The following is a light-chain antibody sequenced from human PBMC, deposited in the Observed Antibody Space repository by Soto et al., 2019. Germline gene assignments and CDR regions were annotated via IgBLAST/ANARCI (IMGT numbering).Light chain of an antibody. J-gene: IGKJ1*01. CDR3: QQYNSYLRT. V-gene: IGKV1-5*01. Sequence: DIPMTQSPSTLSASVGDRVTITCRASQSISSWLAWYQQKPGKAPKLLIYDASSLESGVPSRFSGSGSGTEFTLTISSLQHDDFATYYFQQYNSYLRTLGQGTKVEIK. CDR1: QSISSW. CDR2: DAS.